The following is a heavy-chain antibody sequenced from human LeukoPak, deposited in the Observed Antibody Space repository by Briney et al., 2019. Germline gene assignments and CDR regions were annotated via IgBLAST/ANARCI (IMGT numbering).Heavy chain of an antibody. CDR2: IKYDGSEK. D-gene: IGHD7-27*01. J-gene: IGHJ4*02. CDR3: ASATGEKGGYFDY. CDR1: GFTFSSYW. V-gene: IGHV3-7*01. Sequence: PGGSLRLSCAASGFTFSSYWMSWVRQAPGKGLERVASIKYDGSEKFYVDSVKGRFTVSRDNAKNSLYLQLNSLRAEDTAVYYCASATGEKGGYFDYWGQGTLVTVSS.